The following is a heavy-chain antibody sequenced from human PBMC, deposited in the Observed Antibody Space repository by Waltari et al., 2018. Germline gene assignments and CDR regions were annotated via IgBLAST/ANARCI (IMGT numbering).Heavy chain of an antibody. V-gene: IGHV2-26*01. CDR2: IFSNDEK. CDR1: GLSLSNRIMG. D-gene: IGHD3-16*01. J-gene: IGHJ4*02. Sequence: TWSSAGPVLVKPRESHELTCTVSGLSLSNRIMGVSWIRQPPGKALEWLADIFSNDEKSYSISLKSRLIISKDTSKSQVFLTMTNMDPVYTATYYCARKRGIYAYDIRGYIDYWVQGTLFTVSS. CDR3: ARKRGIYAYDIRGYIDY.